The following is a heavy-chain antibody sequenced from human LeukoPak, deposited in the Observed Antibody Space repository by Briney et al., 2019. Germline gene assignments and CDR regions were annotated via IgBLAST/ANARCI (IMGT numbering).Heavy chain of an antibody. D-gene: IGHD3-3*01. CDR3: ARVTYYDFWSGHGYYYYMDV. CDR1: GFMFSYA. J-gene: IGHJ6*03. Sequence: GGSLRLSCAASGFMFSYAMNWVRQAPGKVLEWVSRISGSGERTDYGDSVKGRFTISRDNSKNTLYLQMNSLRAEDTAVYYCARVTYYDFWSGHGYYYYMDVWGKGTTVTVSS. V-gene: IGHV3-23*01. CDR2: ISGSGERT.